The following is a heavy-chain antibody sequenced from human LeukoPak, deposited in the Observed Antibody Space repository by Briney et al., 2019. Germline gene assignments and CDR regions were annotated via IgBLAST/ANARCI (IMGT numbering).Heavy chain of an antibody. CDR2: ISSSGSTI. D-gene: IGHD3-22*01. CDR1: GFTFSDYF. V-gene: IGHV3-11*04. CDR3: ARGAYYYDSSSTDAFDI. Sequence: GGSLRLSCAASGFTFSDYFMSWIRQAPGKGLEWVSYISSSGSTIYYADSVKGRFTISRDNAKNSLYLQMNSLRAEDTAVYYCARGAYYYDSSSTDAFDIWGQGTMVTVSS. J-gene: IGHJ3*02.